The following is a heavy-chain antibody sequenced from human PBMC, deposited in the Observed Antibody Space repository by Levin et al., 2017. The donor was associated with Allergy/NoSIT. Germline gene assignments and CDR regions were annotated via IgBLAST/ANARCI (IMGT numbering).Heavy chain of an antibody. Sequence: GASVKVSCKASGYSFTRYGITWVRQAPGQGLEYMGWISGYNGQTNYAQKFQDRVIMTTDTSTTTAYMELRSLRSDDTAVYYCARDGDYDSNGHWGGSSGMILNDAFDIWGQGTMVTVSS. CDR1: GYSFTRYG. CDR3: ARDGDYDSNGHWGGSSGMILNDAFDI. CDR2: ISGYNGQT. J-gene: IGHJ3*02. V-gene: IGHV1-18*01. D-gene: IGHD3-22*01.